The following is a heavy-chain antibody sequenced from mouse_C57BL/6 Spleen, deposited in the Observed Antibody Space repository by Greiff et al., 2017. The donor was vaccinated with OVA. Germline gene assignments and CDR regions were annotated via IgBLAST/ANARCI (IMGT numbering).Heavy chain of an antibody. CDR2: IDPSDSYT. CDR3: ARTAQATLDY. CDR1: GYTFTSYW. V-gene: IGHV1-50*01. J-gene: IGHJ2*01. D-gene: IGHD3-2*02. Sequence: VQLQQPGAELVKPGASVKLSCKASGYTFTSYWMQWVKQRPGQGLEWIGEIDPSDSYTNYNQKFKGKATLTVDTSSSTAYMQLSSLTSEDSAVYYCARTAQATLDYWGQGTTLTVSS.